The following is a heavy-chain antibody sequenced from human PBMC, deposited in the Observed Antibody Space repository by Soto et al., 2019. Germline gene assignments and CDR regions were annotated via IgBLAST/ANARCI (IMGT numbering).Heavy chain of an antibody. CDR3: ASVSHFRPVIQAIAGGRDAGFDL. CDR2: ISYDGSNK. Sequence: QVQLVESGGGVVQPGRSLRLSCVASGFTFSIYAMHWVRQAPGKGLEWVAVISYDGSNKYYADAVTGRFTISRANSKNSRVVHRNSLRGEDTAVSYCASVSHFRPVIQAIAGGRDAGFDLWGQGTLVTVSS. D-gene: IGHD6-13*01. J-gene: IGHJ3*01. V-gene: IGHV3-30-3*01. CDR1: GFTFSIYA.